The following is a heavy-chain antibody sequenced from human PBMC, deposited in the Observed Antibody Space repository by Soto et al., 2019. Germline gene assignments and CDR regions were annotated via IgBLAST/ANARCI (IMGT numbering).Heavy chain of an antibody. V-gene: IGHV3-13*01. Sequence: EVQLMESGGGLVQLGGSLRLSCAASGFTFSSYDMHWVRQATGKGLEWVSAIGTTGDTYYPVSVKGRFTISRENAKNSLYLQMNSLRAGDTAVYFCARESPYSGNFDYWGQGTLVTVSS. CDR1: GFTFSSYD. D-gene: IGHD1-26*01. CDR3: ARESPYSGNFDY. CDR2: IGTTGDT. J-gene: IGHJ4*02.